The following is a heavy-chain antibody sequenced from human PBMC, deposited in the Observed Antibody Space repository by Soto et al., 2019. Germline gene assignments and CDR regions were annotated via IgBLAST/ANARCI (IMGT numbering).Heavy chain of an antibody. CDR3: AKDFNPGITGNLAFGY. CDR2: ISWNSGSI. CDR1: GFTFDDYA. Sequence: GGSLRLSCAASGFTFDDYAMHWVRQAPGKGLEWVSGISWNSGSIGYADSVKGRFTISRDNAKNSLYLQMNSLRAEDTALYYCAKDFNPGITGNLAFGYWGQGTLVTVSS. J-gene: IGHJ4*02. D-gene: IGHD1-20*01. V-gene: IGHV3-9*01.